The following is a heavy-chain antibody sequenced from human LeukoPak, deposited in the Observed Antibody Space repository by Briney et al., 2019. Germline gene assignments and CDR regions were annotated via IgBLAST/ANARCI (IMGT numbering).Heavy chain of an antibody. CDR2: IKSKTDGGTT. CDR1: GFTFSNAW. D-gene: IGHD4-17*01. Sequence: GGSLRLSCAASGFTFSNAWMSWVRQVPGKGLEWVGRIKSKTDGGTTDYAAPVKGRFTISRDDSKNTLYLQMNSLKTEDTAVYYCTTHDYGDYHVDYWGQGTLVTVSS. CDR3: TTHDYGDYHVDY. J-gene: IGHJ4*02. V-gene: IGHV3-15*01.